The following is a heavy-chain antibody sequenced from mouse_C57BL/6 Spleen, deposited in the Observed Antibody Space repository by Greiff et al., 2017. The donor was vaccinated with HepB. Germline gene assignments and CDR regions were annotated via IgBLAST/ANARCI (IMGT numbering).Heavy chain of an antibody. V-gene: IGHV5-4*01. J-gene: IGHJ3*01. Sequence: EVKLVESGGGLVKPGGSLKLSCAASGFTFSSYAMSWVRQTPEKRLEWVATISDGGSYTYYPDNVKGRFTISRDNAKNNLYLQMSHLKSEDTAMYYCARESSGYSFFAYWGQGTLVTVSA. CDR3: ARESSGYSFFAY. CDR2: ISDGGSYT. CDR1: GFTFSSYA. D-gene: IGHD3-2*02.